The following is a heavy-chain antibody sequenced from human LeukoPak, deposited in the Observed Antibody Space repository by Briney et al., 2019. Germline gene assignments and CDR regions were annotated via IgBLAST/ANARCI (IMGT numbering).Heavy chain of an antibody. Sequence: GGSLRLSCAASGFTFNTYGMHWVRQAPGKGLEWVAFIRYDGSNKYYADSVKGRFTISRDNAKNSLYLQMNSLRAEDTAVYYCAKRIQSAMATGYWGQGTLVTVSS. D-gene: IGHD5-18*01. CDR1: GFTFNTYG. CDR3: AKRIQSAMATGY. J-gene: IGHJ4*02. CDR2: IRYDGSNK. V-gene: IGHV3-30*02.